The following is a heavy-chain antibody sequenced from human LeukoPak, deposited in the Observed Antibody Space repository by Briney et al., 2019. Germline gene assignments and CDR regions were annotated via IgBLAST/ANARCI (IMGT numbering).Heavy chain of an antibody. CDR3: ARGGYSSSFHRPSYYYYMDV. Sequence: PSETLSLTCTVSGGSISSYYWSWIRQPPGKGLEYIGYIYYSENTNYNPSLKIRVTISVDTSKNQFSLKLSSVTAADTAVYYCARGGYSSSFHRPSYYYYMDVWGKGTTVTISS. CDR1: GGSISSYY. V-gene: IGHV4-59*12. J-gene: IGHJ6*03. D-gene: IGHD6-13*01. CDR2: IYYSENT.